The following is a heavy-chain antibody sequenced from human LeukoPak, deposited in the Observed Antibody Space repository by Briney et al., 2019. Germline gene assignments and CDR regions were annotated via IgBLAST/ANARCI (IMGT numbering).Heavy chain of an antibody. V-gene: IGHV3-64*01. D-gene: IGHD3-22*01. J-gene: IGHJ3*02. Sequence: GGSLGLSCAASGFSFSTYALHWVRQAPGKGLEYVSAISTNGGITNYANSLKGRFTISRDNPKNTLYLQMGSLSAEDTAVYYCARLSTYVDSSGSLPSDALDIWGQETMVTVSS. CDR3: ARLSTYVDSSGSLPSDALDI. CDR1: GFSFSTYA. CDR2: ISTNGGIT.